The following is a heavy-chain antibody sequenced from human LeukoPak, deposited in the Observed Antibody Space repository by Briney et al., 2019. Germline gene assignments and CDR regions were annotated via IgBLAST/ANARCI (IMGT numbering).Heavy chain of an antibody. CDR3: VRVGATDFDY. D-gene: IGHD1-26*01. J-gene: IGHJ4*02. Sequence: ASVTVSCTASGYTFTGYYMHWVRQAPGQGVEWMGWINPNSGGTNYAQKFQGRVTMTRDASISTAYMELSRLRSDDTAVYYCVRVGATDFDYWGQGTLVTVSS. CDR1: GYTFTGYY. V-gene: IGHV1-2*02. CDR2: INPNSGGT.